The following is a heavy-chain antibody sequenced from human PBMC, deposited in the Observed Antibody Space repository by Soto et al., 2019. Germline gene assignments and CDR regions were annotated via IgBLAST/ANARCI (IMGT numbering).Heavy chain of an antibody. V-gene: IGHV3-73*01. CDR2: IRTKVNDYAT. CDR1: GFTFSDSA. D-gene: IGHD4-17*01. Sequence: GGSLRLSCAASGFTFSDSALHWVRQASGRGLEWVGRIRTKVNDYATIYAASVKGRFTVSRDDSKNTAYLQMDSLKTEDTAIYYCTRPNESGDDDWYFDLWGRGTLVTVSS. CDR3: TRPNESGDDDWYFDL. J-gene: IGHJ2*01.